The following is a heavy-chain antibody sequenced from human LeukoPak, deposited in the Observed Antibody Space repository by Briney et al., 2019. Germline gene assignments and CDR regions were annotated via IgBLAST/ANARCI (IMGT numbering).Heavy chain of an antibody. V-gene: IGHV4-39*01. CDR2: IYYSGST. J-gene: IGHJ4*02. D-gene: IGHD4-17*01. Sequence: SGTLSLTCTVSGGSISSSSYYWGWIRQPPGKGLEWIGSIYYSGSTYYNPSLKSRVTISVDTSKNQFSLKLSSVTAADTAVYYCASTRGYGDYGDFDYWGQGTLVTVSS. CDR3: ASTRGYGDYGDFDY. CDR1: GGSISSSSYY.